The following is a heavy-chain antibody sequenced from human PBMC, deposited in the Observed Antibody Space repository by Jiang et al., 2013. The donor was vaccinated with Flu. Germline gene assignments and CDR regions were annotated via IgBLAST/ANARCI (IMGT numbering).Heavy chain of an antibody. CDR2: VIPIFGLS. CDR1: TFSSYA. CDR3: ARAVGGYSYGYVAY. Sequence: TFSSYAFSWVRQAPGQGLEWMEGVIPIFGLSNFAQKFQGRVAITADESAGTAYMELTRLTFEDTAVYYCARAVGGYSYGYVAYWGQGTLVTVSS. D-gene: IGHD5-18*01. J-gene: IGHJ4*02. V-gene: IGHV1-69*01.